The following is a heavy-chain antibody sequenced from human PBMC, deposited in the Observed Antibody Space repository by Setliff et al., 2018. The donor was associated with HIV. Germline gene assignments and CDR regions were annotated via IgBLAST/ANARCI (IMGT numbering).Heavy chain of an antibody. CDR3: ARAPGDILTAYLGGLDY. CDR1: GFTFSSYG. D-gene: IGHD3-9*01. V-gene: IGHV3-33*01. CDR2: IWYDGSNK. Sequence: HPGGSLRLSCAASGFTFSSYGIHWVRQAPGKGLEWVALIWYDGSNKYYADSVKGRFTISRDNSKNTLYLQMSSLRADDTAIYYCARAPGDILTAYLGGLDYWGQGALVTVSS. J-gene: IGHJ4*02.